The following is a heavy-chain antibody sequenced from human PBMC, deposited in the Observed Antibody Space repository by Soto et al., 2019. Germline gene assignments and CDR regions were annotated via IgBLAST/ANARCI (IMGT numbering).Heavy chain of an antibody. V-gene: IGHV5-51*01. D-gene: IGHD3-16*01. CDR2: IYPGDSDT. CDR1: RYRFSSYW. Sequence: DESLKLPCKGFRYRFSSYWLGWVRQMPGKGLESMWIIYPGDSDTKYTPSFQCQVTISVDKSISTAYLQWDTVKTSDSAMYFCARHGLYGRDWDCLDVWGQGTTVTVSS. CDR3: ARHGLYGRDWDCLDV. J-gene: IGHJ6*02.